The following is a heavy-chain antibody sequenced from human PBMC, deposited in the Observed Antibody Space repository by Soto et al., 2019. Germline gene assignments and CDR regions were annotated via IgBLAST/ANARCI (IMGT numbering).Heavy chain of an antibody. CDR2: ISGSGGST. CDR3: AKDPDILWFGEYLYYFDY. V-gene: IGHV3-23*01. Sequence: PGGSLRLSCAASGFTFSSYAMSWVRQAPGKGLEWVSAISGSGGSTYYADSVKGRFTISRDNSKNTLYLQMNSLRAEDTAVYYCAKDPDILWFGEYLYYFDYWGQGTLVTVSS. D-gene: IGHD3-10*01. CDR1: GFTFSSYA. J-gene: IGHJ4*02.